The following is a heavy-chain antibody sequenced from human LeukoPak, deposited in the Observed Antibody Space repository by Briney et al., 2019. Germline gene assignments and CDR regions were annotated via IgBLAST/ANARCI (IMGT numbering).Heavy chain of an antibody. CDR2: IGIAVDT. V-gene: IGHV3-13*04. CDR3: ARVNRDRGAAFDI. D-gene: IGHD3-10*01. CDR1: GFTFSSYD. Sequence: GRSLSLSCAASGFTFSSYDMHWVRKPTRPGLELVSAIGIAVDTYYPGSVKSRFTTSRENAKNSLYLQRNSLRAGDTAVYYCARVNRDRGAAFDIWGQGTKVTVSS. J-gene: IGHJ3*02.